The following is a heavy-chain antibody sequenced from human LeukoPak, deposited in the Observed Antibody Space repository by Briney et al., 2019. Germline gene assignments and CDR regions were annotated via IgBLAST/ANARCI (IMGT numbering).Heavy chain of an antibody. Sequence: PSETLSLTCTVSGDSISSYYWSWIRQPPGKGLEWIGYIYYSGSTNYNPSLKSRVTISVDTSKNQFSLKLSSVTAADTAVYYCARHYYDSSGSDAFDIWGQGTMVTVSS. CDR1: GDSISSYY. CDR2: IYYSGST. D-gene: IGHD3-22*01. J-gene: IGHJ3*02. CDR3: ARHYYDSSGSDAFDI. V-gene: IGHV4-59*08.